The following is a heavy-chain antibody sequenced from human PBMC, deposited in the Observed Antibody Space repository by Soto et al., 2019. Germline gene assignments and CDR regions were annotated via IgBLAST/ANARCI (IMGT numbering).Heavy chain of an antibody. CDR1: GGSISSGGYS. CDR2: IYHSGST. Sequence: QLQLQESGSGLVKPSQTLSLTCAVSGGSISSGGYSWSWIRQPPGKGLEWIGYIYHSGSTYYNPAPXSXLTISGDRSKNQFSLKLSSVTAAATAVYYCARVPGPWGQGTLVTVSS. V-gene: IGHV4-30-2*01. J-gene: IGHJ5*02. CDR3: ARVPGP.